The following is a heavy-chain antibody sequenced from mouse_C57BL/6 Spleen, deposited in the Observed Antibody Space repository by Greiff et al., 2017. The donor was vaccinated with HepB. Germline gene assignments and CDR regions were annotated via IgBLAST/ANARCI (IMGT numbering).Heavy chain of an antibody. J-gene: IGHJ4*01. CDR3: ARSEYHYAMDY. CDR2: IDPSDSYT. D-gene: IGHD5-2*01. CDR1: GYTFTSYW. V-gene: IGHV1-50*01. Sequence: QVQPQQPGAEPVKPGALVKLSCKASGYTFTSYWMQWVKQRPGQGLEWIGEIDPSDSYTNYNQKFKGKATLTVDTSSSTAYMQLSSLTSEDSAVYYCARSEYHYAMDYWGQGTSVTVSS.